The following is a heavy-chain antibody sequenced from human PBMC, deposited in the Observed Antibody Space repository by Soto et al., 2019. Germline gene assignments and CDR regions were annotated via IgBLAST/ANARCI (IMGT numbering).Heavy chain of an antibody. CDR2: VSHDGRNT. D-gene: IGHD6-19*01. Sequence: VQLVESGGGVVQPGRSLRLSCAASGFTFSDYAMHWVRQAPGKGLEWVAVVSHDGRNTHYADSVKGRFTISRDSSKNTGDLEMTSLRAEDTAVYYCAKGGRQWLVTSDFNYWGQGALVTVSS. CDR3: AKGGRQWLVTSDFNY. V-gene: IGHV3-30*18. J-gene: IGHJ4*02. CDR1: GFTFSDYA.